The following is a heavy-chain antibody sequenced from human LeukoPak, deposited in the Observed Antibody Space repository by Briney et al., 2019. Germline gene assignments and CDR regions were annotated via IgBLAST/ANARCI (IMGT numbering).Heavy chain of an antibody. J-gene: IGHJ4*02. CDR1: GYTFTSNY. Sequence: GASVKVSCKASGYTFTSNYIHWVRQAPGQGLEWMGMIYPRDGSTSYAQKFQGRVTMTTDTSTNTAYMDLRSLRSDDTAVYYCARDLYDILTGYSHSPSSFDYWGQGTLVTVSS. CDR3: ARDLYDILTGYSHSPSSFDY. V-gene: IGHV1-46*01. D-gene: IGHD3-9*01. CDR2: IYPRDGST.